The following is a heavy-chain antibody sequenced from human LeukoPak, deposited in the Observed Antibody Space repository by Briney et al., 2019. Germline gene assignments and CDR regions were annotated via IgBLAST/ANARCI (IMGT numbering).Heavy chain of an antibody. Sequence: GGSLSLSCAASGFKFRDYYMSWIRQAPGKGLEWISYISMSGSVIQYSDSVKGRLTTSRDNVKNSLHLQMDSLRVDDTAVYYCARGGWSRGWFDPGGQGTLVSVSS. D-gene: IGHD3-22*01. CDR3: ARGGWSRGWFDP. J-gene: IGHJ5*02. CDR1: GFKFRDYY. V-gene: IGHV3-11*01. CDR2: ISMSGSVI.